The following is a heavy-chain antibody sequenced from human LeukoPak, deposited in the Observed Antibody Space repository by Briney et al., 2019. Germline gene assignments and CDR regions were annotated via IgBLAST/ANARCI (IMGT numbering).Heavy chain of an antibody. J-gene: IGHJ6*02. Sequence: GASVKVSCKASGYTFTSYGISWVRQAPGQGLEWMGWISAYNGNTDYAQKLQGRVTMTTDTSTSTAYMELSSLRSEDTAVYYCARARYCSSTSCYPIHYSYYGMDVWGQGTTVTVSS. D-gene: IGHD2-2*01. V-gene: IGHV1-18*04. CDR2: ISAYNGNT. CDR1: GYTFTSYG. CDR3: ARARYCSSTSCYPIHYSYYGMDV.